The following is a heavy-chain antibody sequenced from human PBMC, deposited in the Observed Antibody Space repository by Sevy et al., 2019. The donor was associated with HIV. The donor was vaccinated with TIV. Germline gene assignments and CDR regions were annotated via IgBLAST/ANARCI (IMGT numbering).Heavy chain of an antibody. CDR1: GFTFSSHW. Sequence: GGSQRLSCATSGFTFSSHWMSWVRQAPGKGLEWVANIKQDGSDKYYVDSVKGRFTISRDNAKNSLSLQMNSLRAEDTAVYYCARDTGDIGMDVWGQGTTVTVSS. CDR3: ARDTGDIGMDV. D-gene: IGHD2-15*01. V-gene: IGHV3-7*01. CDR2: IKQDGSDK. J-gene: IGHJ6*02.